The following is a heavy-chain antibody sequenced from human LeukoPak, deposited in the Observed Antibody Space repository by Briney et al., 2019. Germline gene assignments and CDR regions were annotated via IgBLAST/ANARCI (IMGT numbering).Heavy chain of an antibody. V-gene: IGHV3-21*01. CDR2: ISSSSSYI. CDR3: ARDPGPFCDTTSCYIEY. J-gene: IGHJ4*02. D-gene: IGHD2-2*02. Sequence: GGSLRLSCAASGFTFSSYSMNWVRQAPGKGLEWVSSISSSSSYIYYADSVKGRFTISRDNAKNSLYLQMNSLRAEDTAVYYCARDPGPFCDTTSCYIEYWGQGTLVTVSS. CDR1: GFTFSSYS.